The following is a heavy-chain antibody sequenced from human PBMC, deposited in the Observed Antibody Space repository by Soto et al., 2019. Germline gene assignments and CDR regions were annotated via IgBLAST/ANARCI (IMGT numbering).Heavy chain of an antibody. V-gene: IGHV3-23*01. J-gene: IGHJ4*02. CDR2: ISGSDDST. Sequence: GGSLSLSCAASGFTFSSYAMSWVRQAPGKGLEWVSVISGSDDSTYYADSVKGRFTISRDNSKNTLYLQMNSLRADDTAVYYCAKALGELSPESYDYWGQGTLVTVSS. CDR3: AKALGELSPESYDY. D-gene: IGHD3-16*02. CDR1: GFTFSSYA.